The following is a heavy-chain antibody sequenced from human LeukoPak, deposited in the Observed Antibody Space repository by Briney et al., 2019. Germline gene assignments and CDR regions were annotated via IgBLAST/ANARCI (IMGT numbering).Heavy chain of an antibody. J-gene: IGHJ4*02. V-gene: IGHV3-48*01. CDR2: ISSGSRTI. CDR1: GFTFSSYS. CDR3: ARDRSNSWSKDY. Sequence: GGSLRLSCAASGFTFSSYSMNWVRQAPGKGLEWVSYISSGSRTIYYADSVKGRFTISRDNAKNSLYLQMNGLRADDTAVYYCARDRSNSWSKDYWGQGTLVTVSS. D-gene: IGHD6-13*01.